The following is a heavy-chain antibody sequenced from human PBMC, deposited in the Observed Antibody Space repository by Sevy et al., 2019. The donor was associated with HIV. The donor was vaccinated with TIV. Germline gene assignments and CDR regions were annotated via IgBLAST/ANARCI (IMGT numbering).Heavy chain of an antibody. V-gene: IGHV3-9*01. CDR1: GFNFDDYA. Sequence: GGSLRLSCAASGFNFDDYAMHWVRQAPGKGLEWVSGISWNSGTIDYGDSVKGGFTISRDNAKNSLHLQMNSLRAEDTAWYYCVKDMNIIAVPGSGFDYWGQGILVTVSS. CDR2: ISWNSGTI. D-gene: IGHD6-19*01. J-gene: IGHJ4*02. CDR3: VKDMNIIAVPGSGFDY.